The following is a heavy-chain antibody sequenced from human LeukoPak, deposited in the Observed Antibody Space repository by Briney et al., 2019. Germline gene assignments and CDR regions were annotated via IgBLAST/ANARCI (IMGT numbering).Heavy chain of an antibody. Sequence: PSETLSLTCTVSGTSITNYYWAWIRQTPGKGLEWIGYIYPDGSTKYNPSLKSRGAISVDTSNNQFSLKVTSMTAADTAVYYCARQDYWGWFAPWGQGTLVIVSS. CDR1: GTSITNYY. J-gene: IGHJ5*02. CDR3: ARQDYWGWFAP. V-gene: IGHV4-4*09. D-gene: IGHD3-16*01. CDR2: IYPDGST.